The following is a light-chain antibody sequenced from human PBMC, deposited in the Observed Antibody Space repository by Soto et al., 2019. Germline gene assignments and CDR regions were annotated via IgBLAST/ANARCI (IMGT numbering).Light chain of an antibody. CDR1: QSVSSY. J-gene: IGKJ2*01. CDR2: DAS. Sequence: EIVLTQSPATLSLSPGERATLSCGARQSVSSYLAWYQQKPGLAPRLLIYDASTRATGIPDRFSGGGSGTDFTLTISRLEPEDFAVYYCQQYGSSPYTFGQGTKLEIK. V-gene: IGKV3D-20*01. CDR3: QQYGSSPYT.